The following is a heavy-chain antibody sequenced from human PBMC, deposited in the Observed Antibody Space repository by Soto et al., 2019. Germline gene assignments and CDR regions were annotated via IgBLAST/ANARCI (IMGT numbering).Heavy chain of an antibody. CDR2: ISYDGSTE. CDR3: ARDGSAHCSGDTCYSGPDF. CDR1: GFTFSYYP. Sequence: GGSLRLSCAASGFTFSYYPIRWVRQAPGKGLEWVALISYDGSTEFYADSARGRFTISRDNSKNTLYLQMNSLRGEDTALYFCARDGSAHCSGDTCYSGPDFWGQGTLVTVSS. V-gene: IGHV3-30-3*01. D-gene: IGHD2-15*01. J-gene: IGHJ4*02.